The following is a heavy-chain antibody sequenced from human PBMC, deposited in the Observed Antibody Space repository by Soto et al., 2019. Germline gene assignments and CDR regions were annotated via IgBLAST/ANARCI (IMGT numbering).Heavy chain of an antibody. Sequence: GSLRLSCAASGFTFSNAWMSWVRQAPGKGLEWVGRIKSKTDGGTTDYAAPVKGRFTISRDDSKNTLYLQMNSLKTEDTAVYYCTSLITIFGVVNGMDVWGQGTTVTVSS. D-gene: IGHD3-3*01. CDR1: GFTFSNAW. CDR3: TSLITIFGVVNGMDV. CDR2: IKSKTDGGTT. J-gene: IGHJ6*02. V-gene: IGHV3-15*01.